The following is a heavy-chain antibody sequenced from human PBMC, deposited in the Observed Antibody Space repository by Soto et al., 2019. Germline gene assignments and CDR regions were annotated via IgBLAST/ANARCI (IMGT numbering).Heavy chain of an antibody. CDR1: GFTFSSYA. J-gene: IGHJ4*02. V-gene: IGHV3-23*01. CDR3: AKEGEGSSSNPRWYQVPSDFDY. Sequence: PGGSLRLSCAASGFTFSSYAMSWVRQAPGKGLEWVSAISGSGGSTYYADSVKGRFTISRDNSKNTLYLQMNSLRAEDTAVYYCAKEGEGSSSNPRWYQVPSDFDYWGQGTLVTVSS. CDR2: ISGSGGST. D-gene: IGHD6-13*01.